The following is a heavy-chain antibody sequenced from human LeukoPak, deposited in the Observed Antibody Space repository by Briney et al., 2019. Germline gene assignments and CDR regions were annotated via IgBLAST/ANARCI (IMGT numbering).Heavy chain of an antibody. D-gene: IGHD2-15*01. Sequence: SETLSLTCTVSGYSISSGYYWGWIRQPPGKGLEWIGSIYHSGSTYYNPSLKSRVTISVDTSKNQFSLKLSSVTAADTAVYYCARVWVTVDQPDAFDIWGQGTMVTVSS. V-gene: IGHV4-38-2*02. J-gene: IGHJ3*02. CDR3: ARVWVTVDQPDAFDI. CDR2: IYHSGST. CDR1: GYSISSGYY.